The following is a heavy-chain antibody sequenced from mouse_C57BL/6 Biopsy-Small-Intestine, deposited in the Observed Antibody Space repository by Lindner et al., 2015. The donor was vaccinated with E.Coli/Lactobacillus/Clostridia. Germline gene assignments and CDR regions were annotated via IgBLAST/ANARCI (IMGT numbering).Heavy chain of an antibody. D-gene: IGHD2-12*01. Sequence: VQLQESGPELVKPGASVKISCKASGYSFTGYYMNWVKQSPEKSLEWIGEINPSTGGTTYNQKFKAKATLTVDKSSSTAYMQLKSLTSEDSAVYYCARGTLRGYFDVWGTGTTVTVPS. CDR3: ARGTLRGYFDV. CDR2: INPSTGGT. J-gene: IGHJ1*03. CDR1: GYSFTGYY. V-gene: IGHV1-42*01.